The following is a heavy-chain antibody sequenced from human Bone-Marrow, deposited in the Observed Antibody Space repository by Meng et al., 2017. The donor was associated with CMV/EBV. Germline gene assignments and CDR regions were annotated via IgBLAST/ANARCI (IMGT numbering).Heavy chain of an antibody. Sequence: ASVKVSCKPSGYTFTGYYIHWVRQAPGQGLEWMGWINPKSGGTMYAQKFQGRVTMTRDSSISTAYMELSRLRSDDTALYFCTRGYLTYYDFWSGYPHFDYWGQRTLVTVSS. V-gene: IGHV1-2*02. D-gene: IGHD3-3*01. J-gene: IGHJ4*02. CDR2: INPKSGGT. CDR1: GYTFTGYY. CDR3: TRGYLTYYDFWSGYPHFDY.